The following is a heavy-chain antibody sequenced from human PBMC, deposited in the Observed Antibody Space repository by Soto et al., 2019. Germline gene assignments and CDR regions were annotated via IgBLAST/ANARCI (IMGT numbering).Heavy chain of an antibody. J-gene: IGHJ4*02. V-gene: IGHV3-33*01. D-gene: IGHD3-16*01. CDR3: GGGAYFSAY. CDR1: GFSFSSYG. CDR2: IWYDGHTK. Sequence: QVQLVESGGGVVQPGRSLRLSCAASGFSFSSYGMHWVRQAPGKGLAWLATIWYDGHTKYYADSVKGRFTISRDNSKDTLYLQMNSLRDEDTAVYYCGGGAYFSAYWGQGTLVTVSS.